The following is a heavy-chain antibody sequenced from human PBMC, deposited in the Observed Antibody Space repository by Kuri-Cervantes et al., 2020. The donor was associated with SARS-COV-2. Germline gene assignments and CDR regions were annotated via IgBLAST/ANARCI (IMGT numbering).Heavy chain of an antibody. CDR3: AKVGLSFDY. D-gene: IGHD2/OR15-2a*01. V-gene: IGHV3-23*01. J-gene: IGHJ4*02. CDR2: ISGSGVGT. Sequence: LSLTCAASGFTFSSFAMSWVRQAPGKGLEWVLSISGSGVGTYYADSVKGRFTISRDNSKNTLYLQMNSLRAEDSALYYCAKVGLSFDYWGQGTLVTVSS. CDR1: GFTFSSFA.